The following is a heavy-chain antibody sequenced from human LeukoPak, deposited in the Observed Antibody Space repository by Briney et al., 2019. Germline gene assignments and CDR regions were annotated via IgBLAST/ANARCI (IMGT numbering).Heavy chain of an antibody. J-gene: IGHJ4*02. Sequence: ASVKVSCKASGYTFTSYYMHWVRRAPGQGLEWMGIINPSGGSTSYAQKFQGRVTMTRDTSTSTVYMELSSLRSEDTAVYYCARVELPGLFDYWGQGTLVTVSS. V-gene: IGHV1-46*01. CDR2: INPSGGST. CDR3: ARVELPGLFDY. CDR1: GYTFTSYY. D-gene: IGHD1-26*01.